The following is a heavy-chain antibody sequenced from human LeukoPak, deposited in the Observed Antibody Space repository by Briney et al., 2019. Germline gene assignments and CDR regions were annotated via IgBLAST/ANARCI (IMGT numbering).Heavy chain of an antibody. Sequence: PGGSLRLSCAASGFTFSSYAMSWVRQAPGKGLEWVSAISGSGGSTYYADSVKGRFTISRDNSKSTLYLQMNSLRAEDTAVYYCAKQALSDYVWGSYRYFDYWGQGTLVTVSS. CDR3: AKQALSDYVWGSYRYFDY. CDR2: ISGSGGST. CDR1: GFTFSSYA. D-gene: IGHD3-16*02. V-gene: IGHV3-23*01. J-gene: IGHJ4*02.